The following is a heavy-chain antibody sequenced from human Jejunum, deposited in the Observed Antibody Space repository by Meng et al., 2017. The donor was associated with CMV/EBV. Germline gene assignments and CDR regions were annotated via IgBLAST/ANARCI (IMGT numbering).Heavy chain of an antibody. J-gene: IGHJ4*02. CDR3: ATRTPESGGYYYGVFDY. CDR1: GGSISSGVYF. D-gene: IGHD3-22*01. Sequence: LHMSGPVLVKPSQALSLICTVSGGSISSGVYFWSWIRQPPGKGLEWIGYIYYSGSTYYNPSLKSRVTISVDMSKNQFSLKLNSVTAADTAVYYCATRTPESGGYYYGVFDYWGQGTLVTVSS. V-gene: IGHV4-30-4*08. CDR2: IYYSGST.